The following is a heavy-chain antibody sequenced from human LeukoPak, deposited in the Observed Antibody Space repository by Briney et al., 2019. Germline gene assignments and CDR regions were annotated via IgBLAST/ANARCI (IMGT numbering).Heavy chain of an antibody. D-gene: IGHD2-2*01. CDR1: GFTFSSYG. Sequence: GGSLRLSCAASGFTFSSYGMHWVRQAPGKGLEWVAFIRYDGSNKYYADSVKGRFTISRDNSKNTLYLQMNSLRAEDTAVYYCGGRYKYQLLLRFAFDIWGQGTMVTVSS. CDR3: GGRYKYQLLLRFAFDI. V-gene: IGHV3-30*02. J-gene: IGHJ3*02. CDR2: IRYDGSNK.